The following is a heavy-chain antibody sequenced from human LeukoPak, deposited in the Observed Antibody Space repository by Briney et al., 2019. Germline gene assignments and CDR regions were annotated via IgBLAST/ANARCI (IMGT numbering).Heavy chain of an antibody. J-gene: IGHJ4*02. D-gene: IGHD3-9*01. CDR3: ASGYDILTGLQADY. Sequence: GGSLRLSCAASGFTFSSYGMHWVRQAPGKGLEWVAVIWCDGSNKYYADSVKGRFTISRDNSKNTLYLQMNSLRAEDTAVYYCASGYDILTGLQADYWGQGTLVTVSS. CDR1: GFTFSSYG. V-gene: IGHV3-33*01. CDR2: IWCDGSNK.